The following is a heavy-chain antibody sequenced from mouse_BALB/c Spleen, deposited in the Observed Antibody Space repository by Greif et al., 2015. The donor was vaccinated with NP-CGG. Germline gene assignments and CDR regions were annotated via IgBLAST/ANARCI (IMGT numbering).Heavy chain of an antibody. V-gene: IGHV1-7*01. CDR3: ARDYDYWYFDV. CDR2: INPSTGYT. J-gene: IGHJ1*01. D-gene: IGHD2-4*01. Sequence: VQLQQSGAELAKPGASVKMSCKASGYTFTSYWMHWVKQRPGQGLEWIGYINPSTGYTEYNQKFKDKATLTADKSSSTAYMQLSSLTSEDSAVYYCARDYDYWYFDVWGAGTTVTASS. CDR1: GYTFTSYW.